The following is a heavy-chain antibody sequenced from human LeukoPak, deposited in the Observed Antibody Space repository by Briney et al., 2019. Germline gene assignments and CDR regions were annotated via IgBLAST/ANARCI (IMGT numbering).Heavy chain of an antibody. CDR1: GGTFSSYA. CDR3: ARARWYSSSWYGDY. Sequence: ASVKVSCKASGGTFSSYAISWVRQAPGQGLEWMGWINPNSGGTNYAQKFQGRVTMTRDTSISTAYMELSRLRSDDTAVYYCARARWYSSSWYGDYWGQGTLVTVSS. V-gene: IGHV1-2*02. CDR2: INPNSGGT. D-gene: IGHD6-13*01. J-gene: IGHJ4*02.